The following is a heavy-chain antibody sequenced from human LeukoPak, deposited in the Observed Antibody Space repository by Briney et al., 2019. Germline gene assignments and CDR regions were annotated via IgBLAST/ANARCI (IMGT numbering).Heavy chain of an antibody. J-gene: IGHJ6*03. V-gene: IGHV4-34*01. D-gene: IGHD6-13*01. Sequence: SETLSLTCAVYGGSFSGYYWSWIRQPPGKGLEWIGEINHSGSTNYNPSLKSRVTISVDTSKNQFSLKLSSVAADTAVYYCARESSSWSSYYYYYMDVWGKGTTVTVSS. CDR2: INHSGST. CDR3: ARESSSWSSYYYYYMDV. CDR1: GGSFSGYY.